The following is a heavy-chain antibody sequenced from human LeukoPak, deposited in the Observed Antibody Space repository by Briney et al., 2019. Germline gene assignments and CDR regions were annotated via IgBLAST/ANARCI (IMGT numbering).Heavy chain of an antibody. CDR1: GFTFKSYW. D-gene: IGHD3-10*01. J-gene: IGHJ4*02. CDR3: ARWGYGSGSNFRRAY. V-gene: IGHV3-7*01. CDR2: IRQDGSGK. Sequence: GGSLRLSCAASGFTFKSYWMSWVRQAPGKGLEWVANIRQDGSGKDYVDSVRGRFTISRDNAKSSLFLQMNSLRAEDTAVYYCARWGYGSGSNFRRAYWGQGTLVTVSS.